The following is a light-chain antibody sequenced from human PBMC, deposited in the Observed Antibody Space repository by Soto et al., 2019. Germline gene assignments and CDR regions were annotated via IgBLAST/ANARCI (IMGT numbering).Light chain of an antibody. CDR3: KSYAGSNNYV. Sequence: QSVLTQPPSASGSPGQSVTISCTGTKNDIGVYDFVSWYQHHPGKAPRLIIYEVVQRPSGVPDRFSGSKSGNTASLTVSGLQAADEAAYFCKSYAGSNNYVSGSGTKLTVL. V-gene: IGLV2-8*01. J-gene: IGLJ1*01. CDR1: KNDIGVYDF. CDR2: EVV.